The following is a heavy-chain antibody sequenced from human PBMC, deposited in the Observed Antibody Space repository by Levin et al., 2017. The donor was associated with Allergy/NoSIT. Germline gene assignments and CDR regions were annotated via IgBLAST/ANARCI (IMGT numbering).Heavy chain of an antibody. D-gene: IGHD2-2*01. CDR2: ISSGSDYI. CDR3: ARSSVVGSCSSTSCSSFDL. CDR1: GFTFSSCG. V-gene: IGHV3-21*01. Sequence: TGGSLRLSCVASGFTFSSCGFNWVRQAPGKGLEWVAFISSGSDYIYNADSVKGRFTISRDNAKNSLFLQLNSLKAEDSAVYHCARSSVVGSCSSTSCSSFDLWGRGALVTVSS. J-gene: IGHJ2*01.